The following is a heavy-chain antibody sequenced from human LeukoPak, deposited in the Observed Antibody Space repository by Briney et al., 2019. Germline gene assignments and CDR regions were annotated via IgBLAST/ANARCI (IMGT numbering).Heavy chain of an antibody. CDR3: ARGGRLRYFDWLLYY. CDR2: INTNTGNP. V-gene: IGHV7-4-1*02. J-gene: IGHJ4*02. Sequence: PVASVKVSCKASGYTFTSYAMNWVRQAPGQGLEWMGWINTNTGNPTYAQGFTGRFVFSLDTSVSTAYLQISSLKAENTAVYYCARGGRLRYFDWLLYYWGQGTLVTVSS. CDR1: GYTFTSYA. D-gene: IGHD3-9*01.